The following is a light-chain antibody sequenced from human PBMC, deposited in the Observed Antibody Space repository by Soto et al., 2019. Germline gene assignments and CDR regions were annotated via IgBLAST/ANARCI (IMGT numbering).Light chain of an antibody. CDR1: QDISNH. CDR3: QQYSNLPIT. V-gene: IGKV1-33*01. Sequence: DIQVTGAPSSLSASVGARVTITCQASQDISNHLNWYQQKPGKAPKLLIYDASNLETGVPSRFSGSGSGTDFTVTIRSLQPEDFATYSCQQYSNLPITFGQGTRLEIK. CDR2: DAS. J-gene: IGKJ5*01.